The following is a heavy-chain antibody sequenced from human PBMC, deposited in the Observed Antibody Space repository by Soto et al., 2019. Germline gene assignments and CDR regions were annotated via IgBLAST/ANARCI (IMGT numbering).Heavy chain of an antibody. CDR3: ARGDYVILTEGRNDAFDI. CDR1: GFTFSNYG. J-gene: IGHJ3*02. Sequence: QVQLVESGGGVVQPGRSLRLSCAASGFTFSNYGMHWVRQAPGKGLEWVAVIWFDGRNKYYVDSVKGRFTISRDNPKNTLYLQMNSLRAEDTAVYYCARGDYVILTEGRNDAFDIWGQGTMVTVSS. V-gene: IGHV3-33*01. CDR2: IWFDGRNK. D-gene: IGHD3-9*01.